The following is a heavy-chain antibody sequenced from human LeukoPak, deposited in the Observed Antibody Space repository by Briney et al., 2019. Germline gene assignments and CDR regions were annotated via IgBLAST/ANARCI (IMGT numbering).Heavy chain of an antibody. V-gene: IGHV3-23*01. Sequence: GGSLRLSCAASGFTFNSCAMSWVRQAPGKGLEWVSAISGGGGSTYYADSVKGRFTISRDNSKNTLYLQMNSLRAEDTAVYYCATLPGITIFGVAKGGYFDYWGQGTLVTVAS. J-gene: IGHJ4*02. CDR1: GFTFNSCA. D-gene: IGHD3-3*01. CDR3: ATLPGITIFGVAKGGYFDY. CDR2: ISGGGGST.